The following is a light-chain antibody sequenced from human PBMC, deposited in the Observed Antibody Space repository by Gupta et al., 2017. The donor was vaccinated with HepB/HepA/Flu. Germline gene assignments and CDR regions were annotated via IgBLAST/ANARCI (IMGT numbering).Light chain of an antibody. CDR1: SGHSSYA. J-gene: IGLJ2*01. CDR2: LNSDGSH. V-gene: IGLV4-69*01. Sequence: QLVLTQSPSASASLGASVKLTCTLSSGHSSYAIAWHQQQPEKGPRYLMKLNSDGSHSKGDGIPDPFSGSSSGAERYLTIASLQSEDEAEYYCQTWGTGIDVVFGGGTKLTVL. CDR3: QTWGTGIDVV.